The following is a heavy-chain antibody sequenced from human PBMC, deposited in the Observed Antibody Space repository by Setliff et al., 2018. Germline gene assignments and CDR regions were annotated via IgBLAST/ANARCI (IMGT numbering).Heavy chain of an antibody. J-gene: IGHJ5*02. V-gene: IGHV3-11*04. CDR3: GRGGWFAN. Sequence: PGGSLRLSCAASGFRFSDLYMSWVRQVPGKGLEWLSKISGAGTTVYYADSVKGRFTISRDNAKESLYLQMNSLRAEDTAVYYCGRGGWFANWGQGTLVTVSS. CDR1: GFRFSDLY. CDR2: ISGAGTTV.